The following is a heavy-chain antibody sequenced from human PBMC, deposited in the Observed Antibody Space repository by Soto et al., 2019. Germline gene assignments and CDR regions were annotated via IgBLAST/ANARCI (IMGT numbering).Heavy chain of an antibody. J-gene: IGHJ4*02. CDR1: GFTFSSYG. CDR2: ILYDGSDK. V-gene: IGHV3-30*18. D-gene: IGHD3-10*01. CDR3: AKVVGSF. Sequence: QVQLVESGGGVVQPGRSLRLSCAASGFTFSSYGMHWVRQAPGKGLEWVAVILYDGSDKYYADSVKGRFIISRDNSKNTLYLQMNSLRAEDTAVYYCAKVVGSFWGQGTLVTVSS.